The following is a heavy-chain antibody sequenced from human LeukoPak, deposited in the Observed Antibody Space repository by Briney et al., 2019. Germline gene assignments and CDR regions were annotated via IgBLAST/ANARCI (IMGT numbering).Heavy chain of an antibody. CDR2: IYYSGST. J-gene: IGHJ3*02. Sequence: KASETLSLTCTVSGGSISSYYWSWIRQPPGKGPEWIGYIYYSGSTNYNPSLKSRVTISVDTSKNQFSLKLSSVTAADTAVYYCARSWGSGACDIWGQGTMVTVSS. V-gene: IGHV4-59*08. CDR1: GGSISSYY. D-gene: IGHD3-16*01. CDR3: ARSWGSGACDI.